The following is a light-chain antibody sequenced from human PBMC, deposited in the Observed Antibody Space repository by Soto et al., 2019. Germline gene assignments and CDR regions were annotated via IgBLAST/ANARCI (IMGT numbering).Light chain of an antibody. CDR1: SRDGGSYNL. CDR2: EGS. CDR3: CSYGGSSTLGYV. J-gene: IGLJ1*01. V-gene: IGLV2-23*01. Sequence: QSVLSQPASVSGSPGQSITISCTGTSRDGGSYNLVSWYQQHPGKAPKLMIYEGSKRPSGVSNRFSGSKSGNTASLTISGLQAEDEADYYCCSYGGSSTLGYVFGTGTKVTVL.